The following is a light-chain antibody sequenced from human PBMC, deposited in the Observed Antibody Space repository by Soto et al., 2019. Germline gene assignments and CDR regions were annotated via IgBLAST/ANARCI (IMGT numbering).Light chain of an antibody. V-gene: IGKV1-17*01. CDR2: AAF. Sequence: DLPMTQSPSSLSASVGDRVTITCRASQDIRNDLCWYQQKPGKAPKRLIYAAFILQSGVPPRFSGNGSGTEFTLTISSLQAEDYATYFCLQHKTYSLTFGQGTRLE. CDR1: QDIRND. CDR3: LQHKTYSLT. J-gene: IGKJ5*01.